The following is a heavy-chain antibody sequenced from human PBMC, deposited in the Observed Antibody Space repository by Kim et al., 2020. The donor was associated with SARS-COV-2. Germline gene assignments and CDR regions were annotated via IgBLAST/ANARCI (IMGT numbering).Heavy chain of an antibody. CDR3: ARGPRYYYGSGSFLYYYYYYYMDV. CDR2: INHSGST. V-gene: IGHV4-34*01. J-gene: IGHJ6*03. D-gene: IGHD3-10*01. Sequence: SETLSLTCAVYGGSFSGYYWSWIRQPPGKGLEWIGEINHSGSTNYNPSLKSRVTISVDTSKNQFSLKLSSVTAADTAVYYCARGPRYYYGSGSFLYYYYYYYMDVWGKGTTVTVSS. CDR1: GGSFSGYY.